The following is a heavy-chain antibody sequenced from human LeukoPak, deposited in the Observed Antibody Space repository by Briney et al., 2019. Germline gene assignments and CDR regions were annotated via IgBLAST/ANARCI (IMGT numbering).Heavy chain of an antibody. CDR1: GYTFTSYD. D-gene: IGHD3-3*01. J-gene: IGHJ4*02. Sequence: ASVKVSCKASGYTFTSYDINWVRQATGQGLEWMGRMNPNSGNTGYAQKFQGRVTMTRNTSISTAYMELSSLRSEDTAVYYCARGLGDDFWSGYYSFDYWGQGTLVTVSS. CDR3: ARGLGDDFWSGYYSFDY. V-gene: IGHV1-8*01. CDR2: MNPNSGNT.